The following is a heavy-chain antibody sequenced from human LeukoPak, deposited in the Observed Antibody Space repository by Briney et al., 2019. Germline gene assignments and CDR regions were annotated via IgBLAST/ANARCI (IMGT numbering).Heavy chain of an antibody. CDR3: AKVVHRLWNNYFDY. CDR2: ISAYNGNT. Sequence: ASVKVSCKASGYTFTSYGISWVRQAPGQGLEWMGWISAYNGNTNYAQKLQGRVTMTTDTSTSTAYMELRSLRAEDTAVYYCAKVVHRLWNNYFDYWGQGTLVTVSS. J-gene: IGHJ4*02. D-gene: IGHD1/OR15-1a*01. V-gene: IGHV1-18*01. CDR1: GYTFTSYG.